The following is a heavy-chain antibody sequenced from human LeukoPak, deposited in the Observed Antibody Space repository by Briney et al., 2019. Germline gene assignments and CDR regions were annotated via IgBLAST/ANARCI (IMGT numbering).Heavy chain of an antibody. CDR1: GGSFSGYY. CDR3: ASGGGTRAYYYGMDV. CDR2: INHSGST. V-gene: IGHV4-34*01. D-gene: IGHD1-7*01. J-gene: IGHJ6*02. Sequence: PSETLSLTCAVYGGSFSGYYWSWIRKPPGKGLEWIGEINHSGSTNYNPSLKSRVTISVDTSKNQFSLKLSSVTAADTAVYYCASGGGTRAYYYGMDVWGQGTTVTVSS.